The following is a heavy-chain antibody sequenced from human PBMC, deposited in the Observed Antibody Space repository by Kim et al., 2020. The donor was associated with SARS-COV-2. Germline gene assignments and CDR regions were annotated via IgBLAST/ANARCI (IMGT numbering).Heavy chain of an antibody. J-gene: IGHJ4*02. CDR2: IIPIFGTA. V-gene: IGHV1-69*13. CDR1: GGTFSSYA. Sequence: SVKVSCKASGGTFSSYAISWVRQAPGQGLEWMGGIIPIFGTANYAQKFQGRVTITADESTSTAYMELSSLRSEDTAVYYCARERSITGTEYGEFDYWGQGTLVTVSS. CDR3: ARERSITGTEYGEFDY. D-gene: IGHD1-20*01.